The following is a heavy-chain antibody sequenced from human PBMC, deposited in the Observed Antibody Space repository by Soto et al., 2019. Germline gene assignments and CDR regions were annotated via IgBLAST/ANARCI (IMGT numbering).Heavy chain of an antibody. CDR2: ISGGSSIT. V-gene: IGHV3-23*01. Sequence: GGSLRLSCAASGFTFSTYAMNWVRLAPGKGLEWVSFISGGSSITYYTDSVKGRFTISRDNSKNTLYLQMNSLRAEDTAVYYCAKGVEGAGYWYDYWGQGTLVTVSS. D-gene: IGHD3-22*01. CDR1: GFTFSTYA. CDR3: AKGVEGAGYWYDY. J-gene: IGHJ4*02.